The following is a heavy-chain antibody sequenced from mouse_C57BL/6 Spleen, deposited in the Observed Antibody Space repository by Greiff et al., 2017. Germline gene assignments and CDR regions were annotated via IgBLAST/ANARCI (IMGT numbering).Heavy chain of an antibody. CDR1: GYAFSGYW. D-gene: IGHD2-10*01. CDR3: ARSLLLSILYAMDY. CDR2: IYPGDGDT. V-gene: IGHV1-80*01. Sequence: QVQLQQSGAELVKPGASVKISCKASGYAFSGYWMNWVKQRPGKGLEWIGQIYPGDGDTNYNGKFKGKATLTADKSSSTAYMQLSSLTSEDSAVYFCARSLLLSILYAMDYWGQGTSVTVSS. J-gene: IGHJ4*01.